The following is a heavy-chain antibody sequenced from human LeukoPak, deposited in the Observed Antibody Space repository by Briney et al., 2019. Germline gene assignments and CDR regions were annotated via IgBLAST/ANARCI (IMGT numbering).Heavy chain of an antibody. D-gene: IGHD3-22*01. CDR3: APMYYYDSSGYYPVDY. CDR1: GFTFSSYG. Sequence: PGGSLRLSCAASGFTFSSYGMHWVRQAPGKGLEWVAFIRYDGSNKYYADSVKGRFTISRDNSKNTLYLQMNSLRAEDTAVYYCAPMYYYDSSGYYPVDYWGQGTLVTVSS. V-gene: IGHV3-30*02. J-gene: IGHJ4*02. CDR2: IRYDGSNK.